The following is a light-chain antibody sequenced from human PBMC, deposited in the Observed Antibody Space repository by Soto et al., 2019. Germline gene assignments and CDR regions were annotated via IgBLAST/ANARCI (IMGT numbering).Light chain of an antibody. CDR1: QGIRND. CDR3: QRYDSFRT. V-gene: IGKV1-6*01. CDR2: AAS. Sequence: AIQMTQSPSSLSASVGDRVTITCRASQGIRNDLGWYQQKPGKAPKLLIYAASSLQSGVPSRFSGSGSGTDFTLTISSLQPEDFAMYYCQRYDSFRTFGQGTKVEI. J-gene: IGKJ1*01.